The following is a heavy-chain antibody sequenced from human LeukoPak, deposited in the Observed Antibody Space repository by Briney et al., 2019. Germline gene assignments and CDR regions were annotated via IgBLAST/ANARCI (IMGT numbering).Heavy chain of an antibody. V-gene: IGHV4-59*01. Sequence: PSETLSLTCTVSGGSISGYYWSWIRQPPGEGLEWIGYIYNSGNTNYNPPLKSRVTISVDTSTNQFSLKLTSVTAADTAVYYCARYRAFDIWGRGTLVTVSS. CDR3: ARYRAFDI. J-gene: IGHJ3*02. CDR2: IYNSGNT. CDR1: GGSISGYY.